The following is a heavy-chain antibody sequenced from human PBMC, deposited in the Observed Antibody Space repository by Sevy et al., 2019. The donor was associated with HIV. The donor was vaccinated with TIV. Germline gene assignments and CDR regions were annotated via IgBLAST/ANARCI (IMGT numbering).Heavy chain of an antibody. CDR1: GFTLSSYT. V-gene: IGHV3-48*02. CDR2: FDRTDIT. J-gene: IGHJ4*02. CDR3: VRDERAIASHFDY. Sequence: GGSLRLSCEASGFTLSSYTMNWVRQSPEKGLEWVATFDRTDITHYADSVKGRFIISRDTAKNSQFLQMNSLRDDDTAMYFCVRDERAIASHFDYWGRGTLVTVSS. D-gene: IGHD2-21*01.